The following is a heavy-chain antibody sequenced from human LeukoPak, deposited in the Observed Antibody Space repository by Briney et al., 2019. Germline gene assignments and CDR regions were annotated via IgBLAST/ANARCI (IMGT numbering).Heavy chain of an antibody. D-gene: IGHD1-7*01. J-gene: IGHJ4*02. V-gene: IGHV3-15*01. CDR3: TTKLNWNSDFDY. CDR2: IKNKTDGGTT. CDR1: GFTFSNAW. Sequence: GGSLRLSCAASGFTFSNAWMNWVRQAPGKGLEWFGRIKNKTDGGTTDYAAPVKGRFTISRDDSKDTLYLQMNSLKTEDTAVYYCTTKLNWNSDFDYWGQGTLVTVSS.